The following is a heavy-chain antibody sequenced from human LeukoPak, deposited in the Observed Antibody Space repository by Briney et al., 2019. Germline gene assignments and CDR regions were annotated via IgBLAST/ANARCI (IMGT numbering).Heavy chain of an antibody. V-gene: IGHV3-23*01. CDR1: GFTFSNSA. Sequence: GGSLRLSCAASGFTFSNSAMTWIRQLPGKGLEWVSTISNAGSGTYYADFVKGRFTIARDNAKNSLYLQMNSLRAEDTAVYYCAKDRVVVTAIFPRDAFDIWGQGTMVTVSS. D-gene: IGHD2-21*02. CDR2: ISNAGSGT. CDR3: AKDRVVVTAIFPRDAFDI. J-gene: IGHJ3*02.